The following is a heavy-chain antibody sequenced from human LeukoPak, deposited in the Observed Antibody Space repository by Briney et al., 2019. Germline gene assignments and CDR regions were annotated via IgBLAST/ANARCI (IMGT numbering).Heavy chain of an antibody. D-gene: IGHD6-19*01. CDR3: TRMVQGRGWYIDY. CDR2: SRNKAGSYST. CDR1: GFIFSDYY. Sequence: PGGSLRLSCAVSGFIFSDYYMDWVRQVPGKGLEWVGRSRNKAGSYSTEYAASVKGRFTVSRDESQTSLYLQMNSLTTEDTAVYYCTRMVQGRGWYIDYWGQGTLVTVS. V-gene: IGHV3-72*01. J-gene: IGHJ4*02.